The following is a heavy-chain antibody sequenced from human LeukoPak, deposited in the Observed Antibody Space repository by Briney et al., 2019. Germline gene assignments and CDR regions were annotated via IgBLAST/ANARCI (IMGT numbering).Heavy chain of an antibody. CDR1: GFTVSRNY. J-gene: IGHJ4*02. Sequence: GGSLRLSCAASGFTVSRNYMTWVRQAPGKGLEWVSVVYSNNSTYYADSVKGRFTISRDNSKNTLYLQMNSLRAEDTAVYYCAKDRYNYGSTSSDYWGQGTLVTVSS. CDR3: AKDRYNYGSTSSDY. V-gene: IGHV3-53*01. CDR2: VYSNNST. D-gene: IGHD5-18*01.